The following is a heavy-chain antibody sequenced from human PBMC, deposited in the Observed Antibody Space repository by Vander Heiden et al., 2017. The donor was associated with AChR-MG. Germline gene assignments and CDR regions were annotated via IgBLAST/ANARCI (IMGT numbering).Heavy chain of an antibody. Sequence: EVQLVESGGGLVQPGGSLRLSCAASGFTFRDHYMDWVRQAPGEGLEWVGRIRNKVNSYTTEYAASVKGRFSISRDDLKSSLFLQMNSLQTEDTAVYYCTRGHSTDWRDLDYWGQGTLVTVSS. V-gene: IGHV3-72*01. CDR3: TRGHSTDWRDLDY. CDR2: IRNKVNSYTT. CDR1: GFTFRDHY. J-gene: IGHJ4*02. D-gene: IGHD3-9*01.